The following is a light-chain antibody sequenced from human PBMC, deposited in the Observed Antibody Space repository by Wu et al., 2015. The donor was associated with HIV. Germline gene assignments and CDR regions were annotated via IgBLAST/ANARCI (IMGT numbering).Light chain of an antibody. CDR2: KAS. CDR3: PNNIRRYPLT. J-gene: IGKJ4*01. CDR1: LSISTY. Sequence: GDRVTITCRASLSISTYLAWYQQKPGKAPKLLIYKASTLENGVPSRFSGSGSGTEFTLTISNLQPDDFATYYCPNNIRRYPLTFGGGPRWRS. V-gene: IGKV1-5*03.